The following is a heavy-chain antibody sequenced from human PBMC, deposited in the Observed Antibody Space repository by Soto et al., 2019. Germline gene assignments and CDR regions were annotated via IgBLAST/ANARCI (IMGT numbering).Heavy chain of an antibody. V-gene: IGHV4-31*02. D-gene: IGHD3-3*01. CDR3: ARGSGCYRNFDS. Sequence: SETLSLTCYVSGGSITSGGYSWTWIRHQPGKALQWIGYIFDSGSAYYNPSLKSRLTISVDTGKNLFSLELSSVTAADTAVYYCARGSGCYRNFDSWGQGTLVTVSS. J-gene: IGHJ4*02. CDR2: IFDSGSA. CDR1: GGSITSGGYS.